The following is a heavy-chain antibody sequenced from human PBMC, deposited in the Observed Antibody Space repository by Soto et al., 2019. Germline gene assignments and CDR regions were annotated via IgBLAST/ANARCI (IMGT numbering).Heavy chain of an antibody. D-gene: IGHD3-22*01. CDR3: ANDYYDSSGYYWNYFDY. V-gene: IGHV3-30*18. CDR2: ISYDGSNK. CDR1: GFTFSSYG. J-gene: IGHJ4*02. Sequence: SLRLSCAASGFTFSSYGMHWVRQAPGKGLEWVAVISYDGSNKYYADSVKGRFTISRDNSKNTLYLQVNSLRAEDTAVYYCANDYYDSSGYYWNYFDYWGQGTLVTVSS.